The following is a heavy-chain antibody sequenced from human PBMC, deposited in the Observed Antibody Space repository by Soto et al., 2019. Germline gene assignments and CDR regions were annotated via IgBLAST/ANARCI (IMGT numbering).Heavy chain of an antibody. V-gene: IGHV3-30*18. D-gene: IGHD5-12*01. CDR2: ISYDGSNK. CDR1: GFTFSSYG. CDR3: AKLGGYDVEPGHRN. J-gene: IGHJ4*02. Sequence: GGSLRLSCAASGFTFSSYGMHWVRQAPGKGLEWVAIISYDGSNKYYADSVKGRFTISRDNSKNTLYLQMNSLRAEDTAVYYCAKLGGYDVEPGHRNWGQGTLVTVSS.